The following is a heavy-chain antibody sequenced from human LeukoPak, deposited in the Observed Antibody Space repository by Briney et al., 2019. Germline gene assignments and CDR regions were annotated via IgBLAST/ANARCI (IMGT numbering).Heavy chain of an antibody. J-gene: IGHJ6*03. CDR3: ARGPQEYCSGGSCYPDDYYYYYMDV. CDR1: GGSISSYY. Sequence: SETLSLTCTVSGGSISSYYWSWIRQPPGKGLEWIGYIYTSGSTNYNPSLKSRVTISVDTSKNQFSLKLSSVTAADTVVYYCARGPQEYCSGGSCYPDDYYYYYMDVWGKGTTVTVSS. D-gene: IGHD2-15*01. CDR2: IYTSGST. V-gene: IGHV4-4*09.